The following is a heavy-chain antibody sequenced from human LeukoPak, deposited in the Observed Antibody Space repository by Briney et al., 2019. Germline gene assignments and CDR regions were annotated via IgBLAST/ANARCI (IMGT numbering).Heavy chain of an antibody. CDR1: RFPFSIYE. V-gene: IGHV3-48*03. Sequence: GGSLRLSCVVSRFPFSIYEMNWVRQAPGKGLEWVLNIHSSGTVKYYSDSVKGRFSISRENAKSSLYLQMNSLRVEDTAVYYCALLTVASDFDYWGQGGLVTVSS. D-gene: IGHD5-12*01. CDR3: ALLTVASDFDY. CDR2: IHSSGTVK. J-gene: IGHJ4*02.